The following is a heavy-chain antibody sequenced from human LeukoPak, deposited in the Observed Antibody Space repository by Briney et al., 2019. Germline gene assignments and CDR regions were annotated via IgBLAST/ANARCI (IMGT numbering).Heavy chain of an antibody. V-gene: IGHV3-21*01. J-gene: IGHJ4*02. CDR3: AGGYSYGYLEY. Sequence: GGSLRLSCAASGFTFSSYSMNWVRQAPGKGLEWVSSISSSSYIYYADSVKGRFTISRDNAKNSLYLQMNSLRAEDTAVYYCAGGYSYGYLEYWGQGTLVTVSS. CDR2: ISSSSYI. D-gene: IGHD5-18*01. CDR1: GFTFSSYS.